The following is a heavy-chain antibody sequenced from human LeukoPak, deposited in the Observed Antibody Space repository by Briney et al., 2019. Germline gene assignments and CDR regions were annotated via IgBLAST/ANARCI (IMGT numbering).Heavy chain of an antibody. J-gene: IGHJ4*02. CDR2: IYYSGST. Sequence: PSETLSLTCTVSGGSISSGGYYWSWIRQHPGKGLEWIGYIYYSGSTYYNPSLKSRVTISVDTSKNQFSLKLSSVTAADTAVYYCARMGHGADFDYWGQRTLVTVSS. CDR3: ARMGHGADFDY. V-gene: IGHV4-31*03. CDR1: GGSISSGGYY. D-gene: IGHD4-17*01.